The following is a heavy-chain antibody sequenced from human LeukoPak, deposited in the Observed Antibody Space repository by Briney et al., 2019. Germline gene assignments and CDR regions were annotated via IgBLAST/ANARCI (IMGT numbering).Heavy chain of an antibody. CDR2: INSDGSEG. J-gene: IGHJ3*01. D-gene: IGHD6-6*01. CDR3: ARSSYSSSSSV. CDR1: GFTVSSNY. Sequence: PGGSLRLSCEASGFTVSSNYMSGVRQAPGKGLEWVASINSDGSEGYYADVVKGRFTISRDNAKNSLYLQINSLRAEDTAVYYCARSSYSSSSSVWGQGTMVTVSS. V-gene: IGHV3-7*03.